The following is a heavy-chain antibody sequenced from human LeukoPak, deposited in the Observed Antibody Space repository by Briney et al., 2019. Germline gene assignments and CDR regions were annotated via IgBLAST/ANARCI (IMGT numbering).Heavy chain of an antibody. J-gene: IGHJ4*02. Sequence: GGSLRLSCAASGFTFSSYWMHWVRQAPGKGLVWVSRINSDGSSTSYADSVKGRFTISRDNAKNTLYLQMNSLRAEDTAVYYCARAKREYDYVWGSYRYHPDYWGQGTLVTVSS. D-gene: IGHD3-16*02. CDR1: GFTFSSYW. CDR2: INSDGSST. V-gene: IGHV3-74*01. CDR3: ARAKREYDYVWGSYRYHPDY.